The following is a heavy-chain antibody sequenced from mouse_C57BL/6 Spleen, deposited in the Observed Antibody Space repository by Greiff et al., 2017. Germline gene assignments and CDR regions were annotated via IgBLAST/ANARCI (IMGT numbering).Heavy chain of an antibody. CDR3: ARGDYDVGYAMDY. Sequence: EVHLVASGPELVKPGASVKIPCKASGYTFTDYNMDWVKLSHGKSLEWIGDINPNNGGTIYNQKFKGKATLTVDKSSSTAYMELRSLTSEDTAVYYCARGDYDVGYAMDYWGQGTSVTVSS. CDR1: GYTFTDYN. V-gene: IGHV1-18*01. J-gene: IGHJ4*01. D-gene: IGHD2-4*01. CDR2: INPNNGGT.